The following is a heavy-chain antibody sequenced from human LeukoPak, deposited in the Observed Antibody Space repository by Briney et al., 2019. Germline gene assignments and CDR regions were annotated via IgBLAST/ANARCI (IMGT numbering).Heavy chain of an antibody. CDR3: ASPGAYY. J-gene: IGHJ4*02. CDR2: ISSNGGST. Sequence: GGSLRLSCAASGFTFSSYAMHWVRQAPGKGLEYVSAISSNGGSTYYANSVKGRFTISRDNSKNTLYLQTGSLRAEDMAVYYCASPGAYYWGQGTLVTVSS. CDR1: GFTFSSYA. V-gene: IGHV3-64*01.